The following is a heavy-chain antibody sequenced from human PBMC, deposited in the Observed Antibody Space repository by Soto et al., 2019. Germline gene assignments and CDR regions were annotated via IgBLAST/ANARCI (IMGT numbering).Heavy chain of an antibody. CDR3: ATPGPAATTFDY. J-gene: IGHJ4*02. V-gene: IGHV1-69*13. D-gene: IGHD2-2*01. CDR1: GGTFSSYA. Sequence: SVKVSCKASGGTFSSYAISWVRQAPGQGLEWMGGIIPIFGTANYAQKFQGRVTITADESTSTAYMELSSLRSEDTAVYYCATPGPAATTFDYWGQGTLVTVSS. CDR2: IIPIFGTA.